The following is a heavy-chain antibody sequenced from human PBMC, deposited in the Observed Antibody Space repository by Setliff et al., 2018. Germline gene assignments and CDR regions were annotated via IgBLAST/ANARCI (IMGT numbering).Heavy chain of an antibody. Sequence: SETLSLTCTVSGGFIRDYYWNWIRQPPGKGLEWIGYIYYRGTTNYNSSLKSRVTISIDMSKNQFSLKLSSATAADTAVYFCAAVGIDAGGGWFDPWGHGIQVTVSS. D-gene: IGHD1-26*01. CDR3: AAVGIDAGGGWFDP. CDR1: GGFIRDYY. CDR2: IYYRGTT. J-gene: IGHJ5*02. V-gene: IGHV4-59*01.